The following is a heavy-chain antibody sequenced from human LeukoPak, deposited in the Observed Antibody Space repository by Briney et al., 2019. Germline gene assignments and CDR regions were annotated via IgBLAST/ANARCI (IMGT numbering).Heavy chain of an antibody. D-gene: IGHD3-9*01. CDR3: TTQGYYDILTQSDY. CDR2: IKSKTDGGTT. V-gene: IGHV3-15*01. J-gene: IGHJ4*02. Sequence: GGSLRLSCAASGFTFSNAWMSWVRQAPGKGLEWVGRIKSKTDGGTTDYAAPVKGRFTISRDDSKNTLYLQMNSLKTEDTAVYYCTTQGYYDILTQSDYWGQGTLVTASS. CDR1: GFTFSNAW.